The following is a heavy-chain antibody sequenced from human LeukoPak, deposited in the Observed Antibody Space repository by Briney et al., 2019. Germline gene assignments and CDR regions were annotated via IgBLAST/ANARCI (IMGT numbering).Heavy chain of an antibody. J-gene: IGHJ4*02. V-gene: IGHV1-8*02. CDR2: MNPNSGNT. Sequence: ASVKVSCKASGYTFTSYGINWVRQATGQGLEWMGWMNPNSGNTGYAQKFQGRITMTRNTSISTAYMELSSLRSEDTAVYYCARFGSGSYLADYWGQGTLVTVSS. D-gene: IGHD1-26*01. CDR3: ARFGSGSYLADY. CDR1: GYTFTSYG.